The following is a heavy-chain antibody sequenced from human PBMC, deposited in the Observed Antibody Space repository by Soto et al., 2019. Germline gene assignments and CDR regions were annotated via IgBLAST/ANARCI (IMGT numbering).Heavy chain of an antibody. V-gene: IGHV3-21*01. CDR1: GFTFSSYS. CDR3: ARAGFSSGWYHHINWYFDL. D-gene: IGHD6-19*01. J-gene: IGHJ2*01. Sequence: EVQLVESGGGLVKPGGSLRLSCAASGFTFSSYSMNWVRQAPGKGLEWVSSISSSSSYIYYADSVKGRFTISRDNAKNSLYLQMNSLRAEDTAVYYCARAGFSSGWYHHINWYFDLWGRGTLVTVSS. CDR2: ISSSSSYI.